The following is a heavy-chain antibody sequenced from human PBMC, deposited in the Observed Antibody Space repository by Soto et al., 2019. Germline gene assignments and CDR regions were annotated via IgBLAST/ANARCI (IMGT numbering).Heavy chain of an antibody. CDR3: SRVVPGAEAWFGP. V-gene: IGHV1-18*01. CDR1: GYTFSNYG. CDR2: ISLYSDGT. Sequence: ASVKVSCKTSGYTFSNYGITWVRQAPGQPLEWLGWISLYSDGTNYAQKFQGRVSMTTDTSTTTAYMELRSLRSDDTAVYYCSRVVPGAEAWFGPWGQGTLVTVSS. D-gene: IGHD2-2*01. J-gene: IGHJ5*02.